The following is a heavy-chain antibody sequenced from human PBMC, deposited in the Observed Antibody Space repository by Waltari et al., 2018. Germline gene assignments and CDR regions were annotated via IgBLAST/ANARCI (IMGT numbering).Heavy chain of an antibody. CDR2: TYRNSY. V-gene: IGHV6-1*01. Sequence: QVQLQQSGPGLVQPSQTLSLTCDIPEDFHSSDSVAWNWIRQSPSRGLEWLGRTYRNSYYYAASLKGRININSDTSKSQFSLQLHSVTPEDTAVYFCARGRWSTFDIWGQGTTVTVSS. D-gene: IGHD6-13*01. CDR3: ARGRWSTFDI. CDR1: EDFHSSDSVA. J-gene: IGHJ3*02.